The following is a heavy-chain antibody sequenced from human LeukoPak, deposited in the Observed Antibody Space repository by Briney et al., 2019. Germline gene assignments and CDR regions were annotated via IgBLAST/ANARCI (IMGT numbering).Heavy chain of an antibody. CDR3: ARAYGAYYDILTGYPNNSFDI. CDR1: GFTFSSYS. Sequence: GGSLRLSCAASGFTFSSYSMKWVRQAPGKGLGWVSFISSSSSYIYYAHSVKGRFTISRDNAKNPLYLQMNSLRAEDTAVYYCARAYGAYYDILTGYPNNSFDIWGQGTMVTVSS. V-gene: IGHV3-21*01. D-gene: IGHD3-9*01. J-gene: IGHJ3*02. CDR2: ISSSSSYI.